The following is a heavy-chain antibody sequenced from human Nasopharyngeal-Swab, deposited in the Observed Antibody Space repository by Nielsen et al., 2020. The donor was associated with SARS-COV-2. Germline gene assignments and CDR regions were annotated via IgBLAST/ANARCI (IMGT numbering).Heavy chain of an antibody. CDR2: IYYSGIT. Sequence: SETLSLTCTVSGGSVSSNSYYWGWIRQPPGKGLEWIGTIYYSGITYYNPSLKSQVTLSVDTSKNQFSLKLSSVTAADTALYYCARHKGIIAAGNWIDYWGQGTLVTVSS. D-gene: IGHD6-13*01. V-gene: IGHV4-39*01. J-gene: IGHJ4*02. CDR3: ARHKGIIAAGNWIDY. CDR1: GGSVSSNSYY.